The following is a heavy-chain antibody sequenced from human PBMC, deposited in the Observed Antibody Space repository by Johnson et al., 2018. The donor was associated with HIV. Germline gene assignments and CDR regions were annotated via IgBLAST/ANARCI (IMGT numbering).Heavy chain of an antibody. CDR3: ARDPELDYFDNRAFDI. CDR1: GFTFSSYA. Sequence: QVHLVESGGGVVQPGRSLRLSCAASGFTFSSYAMHWVRQAPGKGLEWVAVISYDGSNKYYADSVKGRFTISRDNSKNTLYLQMNSLRAEDTAVYYCARDPELDYFDNRAFDIWGQGTMVTVSS. J-gene: IGHJ3*02. D-gene: IGHD3-22*01. V-gene: IGHV3-30-3*01. CDR2: ISYDGSNK.